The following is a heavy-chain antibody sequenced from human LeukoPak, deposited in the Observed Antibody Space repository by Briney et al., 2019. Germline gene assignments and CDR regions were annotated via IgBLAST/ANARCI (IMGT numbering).Heavy chain of an antibody. J-gene: IGHJ5*02. D-gene: IGHD6-6*01. Sequence: GASVKVSCKASGYTFTSYDINWVRQATGQGLEWMGWKNPNSGNTGYAQKFQGRVTMTRNTSISTAYMELSSLRSEDTAVYYCARRASIAARASGSIDPWGQGTLVTVSS. CDR1: GYTFTSYD. CDR2: KNPNSGNT. CDR3: ARRASIAARASGSIDP. V-gene: IGHV1-8*01.